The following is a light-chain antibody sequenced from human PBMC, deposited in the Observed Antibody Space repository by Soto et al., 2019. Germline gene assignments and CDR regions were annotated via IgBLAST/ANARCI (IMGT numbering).Light chain of an antibody. V-gene: IGKV1-5*01. CDR3: QQYNSYSWT. Sequence: DIQMTQSPSTLSASVGDRVNITCRASQSISSWLAWYQQKPGKAPKLLIYDASSLESGVPSRFSGSVSGTEFSLTISSLQPDDFATYYCQQYNSYSWTFGQGTKVE. CDR2: DAS. CDR1: QSISSW. J-gene: IGKJ1*01.